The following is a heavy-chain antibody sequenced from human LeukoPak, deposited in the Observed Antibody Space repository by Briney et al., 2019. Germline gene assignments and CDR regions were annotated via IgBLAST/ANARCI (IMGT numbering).Heavy chain of an antibody. CDR2: IYTGGST. CDR1: GGSISSYY. CDR3: ARDAVGGSSRDWHFDL. V-gene: IGHV4-4*07. D-gene: IGHD3-10*01. Sequence: SETLSLTCTVSGGSISSYYWSWIRQPAGKGLEWTGRIYTGGSTNYNPSLKSRVTMSVDTSKNQCSLKLSSVTAADTAVYYCARDAVGGSSRDWHFDLWGRGTLVTVSS. J-gene: IGHJ2*01.